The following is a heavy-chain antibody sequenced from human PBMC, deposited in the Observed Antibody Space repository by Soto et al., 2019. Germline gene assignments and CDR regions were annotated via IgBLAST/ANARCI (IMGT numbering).Heavy chain of an antibody. D-gene: IGHD2-2*01. V-gene: IGHV3-30*18. J-gene: IGHJ6*02. Sequence: QGQLVESGGGVVQPGRSLRLSCAASGFTFTSHAMHWVRQTPGKGLEWVAAISYDENDKKYASSVKGRFTVSIDNVKNSLSLQMNSLSPEDTAVYYCAKDSGYQLPDIYFYYGLDVWGQGTTVTVSS. CDR2: ISYDENDK. CDR3: AKDSGYQLPDIYFYYGLDV. CDR1: GFTFTSHA.